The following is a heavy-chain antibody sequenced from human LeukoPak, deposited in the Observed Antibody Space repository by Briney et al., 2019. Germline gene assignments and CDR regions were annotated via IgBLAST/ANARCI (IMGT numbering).Heavy chain of an antibody. CDR3: ARVTYYYGSGTPRGYFDY. V-gene: IGHV1-2*02. CDR2: INPNSGGT. Sequence: ASVKVSCKASGYTFTGYYMHWVRQAPGQGLEWMGWINPNSGGTNYAQKFQGRVTMTRDTSISTAYMELRSLRSDDTAVYYCARVTYYYGSGTPRGYFDYWGQGTLVTVSS. D-gene: IGHD3-10*01. J-gene: IGHJ4*02. CDR1: GYTFTGYY.